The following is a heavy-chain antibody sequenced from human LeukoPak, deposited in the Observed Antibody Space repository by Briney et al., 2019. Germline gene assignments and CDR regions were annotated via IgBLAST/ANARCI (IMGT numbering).Heavy chain of an antibody. CDR3: AKGLDGGYSYGIGDY. D-gene: IGHD5-18*01. Sequence: GRSLRLSCAASGFTFGSYGMHWVRQAPGKGLEWVAVISYDGSNKYYADSVKGRFTISRDNSKNTLYLQMNSLRAEDTAVYYCAKGLDGGYSYGIGDYWGQGTLVTVSS. V-gene: IGHV3-30*18. CDR1: GFTFGSYG. J-gene: IGHJ4*02. CDR2: ISYDGSNK.